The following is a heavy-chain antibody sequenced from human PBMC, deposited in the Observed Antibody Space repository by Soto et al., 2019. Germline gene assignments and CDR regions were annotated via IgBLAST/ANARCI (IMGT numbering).Heavy chain of an antibody. Sequence: PGGSLRLSCAASGFTFSDYYMSWIRQAPGKGLEWVSYISSSSSYTNYADSVKGRFTISRDNAKNSLYLQMNSLRAEDTAVYYCARVNYDILTGYSFDYWGQGTLGTAPQ. CDR3: ARVNYDILTGYSFDY. CDR1: GFTFSDYY. V-gene: IGHV3-11*06. J-gene: IGHJ4*02. D-gene: IGHD3-9*01. CDR2: ISSSSSYT.